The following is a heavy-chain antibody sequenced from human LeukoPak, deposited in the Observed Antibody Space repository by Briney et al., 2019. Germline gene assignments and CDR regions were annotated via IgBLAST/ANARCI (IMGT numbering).Heavy chain of an antibody. CDR3: ARSSYFDY. J-gene: IGHJ4*02. V-gene: IGHV3-48*03. D-gene: IGHD1-26*01. Sequence: GGSLRLSCAASGFTFATYAMSWVRQAPGKGLEWVSYISSGGGTIYYADSVKGRFTISRDNAKNSLYLQMNSLRAEDTAVYYCARSSYFDYWGQGTLVAVSS. CDR2: ISSGGGTI. CDR1: GFTFATYA.